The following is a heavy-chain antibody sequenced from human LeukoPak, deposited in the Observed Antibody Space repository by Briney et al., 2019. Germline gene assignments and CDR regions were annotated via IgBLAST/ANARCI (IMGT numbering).Heavy chain of an antibody. D-gene: IGHD3-22*01. Sequence: SETLSLTCAVYGGSFSGYYWSWIRQPPGKGLEWIGEINHSGSTNYNPSLKSRVTISVDTSKNQFSLKLGSVTAADTAVYYCASLFEGDYYDSSGYYYDRAKFDYWGQGTLVTVSS. CDR3: ASLFEGDYYDSSGYYYDRAKFDY. CDR1: GGSFSGYY. J-gene: IGHJ4*02. V-gene: IGHV4-34*01. CDR2: INHSGST.